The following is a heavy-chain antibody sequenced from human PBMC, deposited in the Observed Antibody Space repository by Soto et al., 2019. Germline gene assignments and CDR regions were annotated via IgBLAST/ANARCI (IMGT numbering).Heavy chain of an antibody. CDR2: ISAYNGNT. Sequence: ASVKVSCKASGYTFTSYGISWVRQAPGQGLEWMGWISAYNGNTNYAQKLQGRVAMTTDTSTSTAYMELRSLRSDDTAVYYFARELGATAAPYYYYYGMDVWGQGTTVTVSS. CDR3: ARELGATAAPYYYYYGMDV. CDR1: GYTFTSYG. J-gene: IGHJ6*02. D-gene: IGHD1-26*01. V-gene: IGHV1-18*01.